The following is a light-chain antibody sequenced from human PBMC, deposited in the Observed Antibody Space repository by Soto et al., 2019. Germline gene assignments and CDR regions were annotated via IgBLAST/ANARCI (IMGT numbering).Light chain of an antibody. J-gene: IGKJ4*01. V-gene: IGKV4-1*01. CDR1: QSVLYSSNNKNY. CDR2: WAS. CDR3: QQYYSTPLT. Sequence: DIVMTQSPDSLAVSLGERATINCKSSQSVLYSSNNKNYLAWYQQKPGQPPKLLIYWASTRESGVPDRFSGSGSGTDFTLTISSLQAEDVAVYYGQQYYSTPLTVGGGTKVEIK.